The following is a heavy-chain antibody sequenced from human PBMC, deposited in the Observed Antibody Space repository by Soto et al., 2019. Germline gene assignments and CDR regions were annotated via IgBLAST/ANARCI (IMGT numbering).Heavy chain of an antibody. D-gene: IGHD4-17*01. V-gene: IGHV4-61*03. Sequence: SETLSLTCTVSSGSVSSGGHYWNWIRQSPGKGLEWVGYVHYGGSTNYNPSLKSRVAMSVDTSKNHFSLRLSSVTAADTAVYYCARSTTVTPVFFDYWGQGTLVTVSS. CDR1: SGSVSSGGHY. J-gene: IGHJ4*02. CDR2: VHYGGST. CDR3: ARSTTVTPVFFDY.